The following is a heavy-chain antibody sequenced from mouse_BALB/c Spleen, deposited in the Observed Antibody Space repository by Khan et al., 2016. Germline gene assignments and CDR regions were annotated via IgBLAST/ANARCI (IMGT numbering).Heavy chain of an antibody. CDR3: ANQPRTIAY. CDR2: LRNKAGGYTT. Sequence: EVELVESGGGLVQTGGSLRLFCATSGFTFTDYYMTWVRQPPGTALERLGFLRNKAGGYTTEYSASVKGRFTISRDNSPSLLYIQMNTLRAEDSATYYCANQPRTIAYWGQGTLVSVAA. CDR1: GFTFTDYY. J-gene: IGHJ3*01. D-gene: IGHD3-1*01. V-gene: IGHV7-3*02.